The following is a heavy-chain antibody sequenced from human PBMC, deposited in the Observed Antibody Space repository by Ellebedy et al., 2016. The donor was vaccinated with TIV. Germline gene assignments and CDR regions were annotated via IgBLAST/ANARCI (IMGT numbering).Heavy chain of an antibody. CDR3: TRDVLDNTSKYSYYMDV. D-gene: IGHD2/OR15-2a*01. CDR1: GASVSSYF. Sequence: SETLSLTXTVSGASVSSYFWSWIRQPAGGRLEWIGRLYPSGSTNSNPSLKSRVTISRDTSKNQFSLSLGSVTAADTAVYYCTRDVLDNTSKYSYYMDVWGNGTTVTVSS. CDR2: LYPSGST. J-gene: IGHJ6*03. V-gene: IGHV4-4*07.